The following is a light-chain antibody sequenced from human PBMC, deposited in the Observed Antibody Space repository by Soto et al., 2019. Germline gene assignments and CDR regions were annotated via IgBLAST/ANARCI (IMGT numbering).Light chain of an antibody. Sequence: AIQMTQSPSSLSASVGDRVTVTCRASQDIRTDLGWYQQKPGKAPQLLIYGASRLHSGVPSRFSGSGSGTEFTLTISSLQPEDFATYYCLQDDTYPLTFGGGTKVDVK. CDR2: GAS. CDR1: QDIRTD. V-gene: IGKV1-6*02. CDR3: LQDDTYPLT. J-gene: IGKJ4*01.